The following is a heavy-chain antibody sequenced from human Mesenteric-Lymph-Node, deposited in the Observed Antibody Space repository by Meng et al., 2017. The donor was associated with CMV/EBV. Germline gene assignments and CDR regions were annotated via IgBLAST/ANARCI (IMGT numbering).Heavy chain of an antibody. J-gene: IGHJ6*02. CDR2: IYYSGST. V-gene: IGHV4-39*07. Sequence: SETLSLTCTVSGGSISSSSYYWGWIRQPPGKGLEWIGSIYYSGSTYYNPSLKSRVTISVDTSKNQFSLKLSSVTAADTAVYYCARDLSYGPREVTNYYYGMDVWGQGTTVTVSS. D-gene: IGHD5-18*01. CDR3: ARDLSYGPREVTNYYYGMDV. CDR1: GGSISSSSYY.